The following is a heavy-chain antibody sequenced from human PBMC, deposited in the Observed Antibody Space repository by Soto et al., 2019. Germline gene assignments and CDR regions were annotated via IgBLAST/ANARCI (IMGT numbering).Heavy chain of an antibody. J-gene: IGHJ4*02. CDR3: LRGNSGYGNFDY. CDR2: IKVDGSET. V-gene: IGHV3-74*01. Sequence: GGSLRLSCAASGFTFSSYWMHWVRQAPGKGLVWVSRIKVDGSETNYADSAKGRFTISRDNAKNTLYLQLNSLRAEDTAVYYCLRGNSGYGNFDYWGQGTRVTVSS. CDR1: GFTFSSYW. D-gene: IGHD5-12*01.